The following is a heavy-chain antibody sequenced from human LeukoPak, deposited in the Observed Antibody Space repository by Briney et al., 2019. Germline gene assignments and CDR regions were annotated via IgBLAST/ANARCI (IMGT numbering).Heavy chain of an antibody. V-gene: IGHV3-23*01. CDR2: ISGSGGST. D-gene: IGHD3-22*01. CDR3: AKGGEMIHYYYMDV. CDR1: GFTFSNYA. Sequence: GGSLRLSCAASGFTFSNYAMRWVRQAPGKGLEWVSAISGSGGSTYYADSVKGRFTVSRDNSNNTVYLQMNSLRAEDTAVYYCAKGGEMIHYYYMDVWGKGTTVTVSS. J-gene: IGHJ6*03.